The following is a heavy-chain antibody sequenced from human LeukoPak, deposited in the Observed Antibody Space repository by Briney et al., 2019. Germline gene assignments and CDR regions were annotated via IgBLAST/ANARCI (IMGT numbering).Heavy chain of an antibody. CDR2: ISWNSGVI. J-gene: IGHJ4*02. CDR1: GFTYDDYA. D-gene: IGHD3-22*01. CDR3: AKDPYRRYYDSSGYYYN. V-gene: IGHV3-9*01. Sequence: GGSLRLSCAASGFTYDDYAMHWVRQAPGKGLEWVSGISWNSGVIGYADSVKGRFTISRDNAKNSLYLQMNSLRAEDTAVYYCAKDPYRRYYDSSGYYYNWGQGTLVTVSS.